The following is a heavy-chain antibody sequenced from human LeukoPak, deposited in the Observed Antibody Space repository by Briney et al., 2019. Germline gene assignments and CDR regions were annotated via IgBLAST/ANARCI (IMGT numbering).Heavy chain of an antibody. CDR3: AKDGSSGWFA. D-gene: IGHD6-19*01. V-gene: IGHV3-23*01. Sequence: GGSLRLSCGASGFTFSRYAMSWVRQAPGKGLQWVSEIGGSGGAIYYADSVKGRFTISRDNSKNTLYLQMNSLRAEDTAVYYCAKDGSSGWFAWGQGTLVTVSS. CDR1: GFTFSRYA. CDR2: IGGSGGAI. J-gene: IGHJ4*02.